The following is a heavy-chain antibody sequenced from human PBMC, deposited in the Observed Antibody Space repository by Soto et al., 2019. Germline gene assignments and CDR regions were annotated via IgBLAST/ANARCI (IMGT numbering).Heavy chain of an antibody. V-gene: IGHV4-39*01. CDR3: ARPLFPPVRITGTTPRHYYYGMDV. Sequence: SETLSLTCTVSGGSISSSSYYWGWIRQPPGKGLEWIGSIYYSGSTYYNPSLKSRVTISVDTSKNQFSLKLSPVTAADPAVYYCARPLFPPVRITGTTPRHYYYGMDVWGQGTTVTVSS. CDR2: IYYSGST. D-gene: IGHD1-7*01. J-gene: IGHJ6*02. CDR1: GGSISSSSYY.